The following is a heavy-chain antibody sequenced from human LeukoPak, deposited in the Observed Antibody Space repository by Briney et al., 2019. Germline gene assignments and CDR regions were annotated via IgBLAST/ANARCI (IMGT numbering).Heavy chain of an antibody. D-gene: IGHD5-12*01. CDR2: INPSGGST. CDR1: GYTFTSYY. CDR3: ARGGWLRLWGDY. J-gene: IGHJ4*02. V-gene: IGHV1-46*01. Sequence: ASVKVSCTASGYTFTSYYMHWVRQAPGQGLEWMGIINPSGGSTSYAQKFQGRVTMTRDTSSSTVYMGLSSLRSEDTAVYFCARGGWLRLWGDYWGQGILVTVSS.